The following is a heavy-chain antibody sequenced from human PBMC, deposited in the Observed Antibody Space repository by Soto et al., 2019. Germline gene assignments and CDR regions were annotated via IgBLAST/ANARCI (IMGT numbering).Heavy chain of an antibody. D-gene: IGHD6-6*01. CDR1: GFTFSSYG. CDR2: ISYDGSNK. CDR3: AKLAAPRDYHFDY. Sequence: PGGSLRLSCAASGFTFSSYGMHWVRQAPGKGLEWVAVISYDGSNKYYADSVKGRFTISRDNSKNTLYLQMNSLRAEDTAVYYCAKLAAPRDYHFDYWGQGTLVTVSS. J-gene: IGHJ4*02. V-gene: IGHV3-30*18.